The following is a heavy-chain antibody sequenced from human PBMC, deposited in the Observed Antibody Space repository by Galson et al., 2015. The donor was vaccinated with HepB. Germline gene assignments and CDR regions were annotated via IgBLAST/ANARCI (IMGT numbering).Heavy chain of an antibody. CDR3: ARAIRAMYYDFWSDDVWYFDL. CDR2: INPNSGGT. J-gene: IGHJ2*01. Sequence: SVKVSCKASGCTFTGYHMHWVRQAPGQGLEWMGWINPNSGGTNYAQKFQGWVTMTTDTSTSTAYMELRSLRSDDTAVYYCARAIRAMYYDFWSDDVWYFDLWGRGTLVTVSS. V-gene: IGHV1-2*04. D-gene: IGHD3-3*01. CDR1: GCTFTGYH.